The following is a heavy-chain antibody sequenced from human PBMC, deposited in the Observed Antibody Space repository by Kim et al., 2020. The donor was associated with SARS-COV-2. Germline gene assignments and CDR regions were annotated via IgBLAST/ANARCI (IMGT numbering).Heavy chain of an antibody. CDR1: GYTFTSYG. CDR3: ARDSRAPAIWFGDLNWFDP. Sequence: ASVKVSCKASGYTFTSYGISWVRQAPGQGLEWMGWISAYNGNTNYAQKLQGRVTMTTDTSTSTAYMELRSLRSDDTAVYYCARDSRAPAIWFGDLNWFDPWGQGTLVTVSS. CDR2: ISAYNGNT. V-gene: IGHV1-18*01. J-gene: IGHJ5*02. D-gene: IGHD3-10*01.